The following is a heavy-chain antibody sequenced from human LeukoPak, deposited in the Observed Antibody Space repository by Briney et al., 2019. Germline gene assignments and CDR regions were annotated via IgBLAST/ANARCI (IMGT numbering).Heavy chain of an antibody. D-gene: IGHD3-22*01. CDR1: GFIFSSDS. J-gene: IGHJ4*02. CDR3: AKGRSGYRRGAFDY. Sequence: GGSLRLSCATSGFIFSSDSMIWVRQAPGKGLEWVSLISWDGGSTYYADSVKGRFTISRDNSKNSLYLQMNSLRTEDTALYYCAKGRSGYRRGAFDYWGQGTLVTVSS. CDR2: ISWDGGST. V-gene: IGHV3-43*01.